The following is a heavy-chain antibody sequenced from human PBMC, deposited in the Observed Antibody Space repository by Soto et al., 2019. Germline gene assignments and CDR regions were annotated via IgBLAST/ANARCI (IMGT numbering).Heavy chain of an antibody. V-gene: IGHV3-23*01. CDR2: ISGSGGST. J-gene: IGHJ4*02. D-gene: IGHD2-15*01. CDR3: AKDISEDIVVVVAATPDY. CDR1: GFTFSSYA. Sequence: EVQLLESGGGLVQPGGSLRLSCAASGFTFSSYAMSWVRQAPGKGLEWVSAISGSGGSTYYADSVKGRFTISRDNSKNTLYLQMNSLRAEDTAVYYCAKDISEDIVVVVAATPDYWGQGTLVTVSS.